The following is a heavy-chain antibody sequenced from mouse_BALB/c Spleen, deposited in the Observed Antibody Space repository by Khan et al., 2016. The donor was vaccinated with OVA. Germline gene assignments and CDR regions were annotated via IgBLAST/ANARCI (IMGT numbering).Heavy chain of an antibody. Sequence: EVQLQESGPGLVKPSQSLSLTCTVTGYSITSGYGWNWIRQFPGNKLEWMGYISYSGSTNYNPPLKSRISITRDTSKNQFFLQLNFVTTEDTATYYCARTARIKYWGQGTTLTVSS. CDR1: GYSITSGYG. J-gene: IGHJ2*01. D-gene: IGHD1-2*01. CDR2: ISYSGST. CDR3: ARTARIKY. V-gene: IGHV3-2*02.